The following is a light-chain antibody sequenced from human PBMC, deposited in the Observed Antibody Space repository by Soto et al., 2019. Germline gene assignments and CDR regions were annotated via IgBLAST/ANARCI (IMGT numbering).Light chain of an antibody. CDR2: AAS. CDR1: QSIRSY. CDR3: QQSYSILGT. J-gene: IGKJ1*01. Sequence: DIQMTQSPSSLSASVGDRVTITCRASQSIRSYLNWYQQKPGKAPKLLICAASSLQSGVPSRFSGSGSGTDFTLTISSLQPEDFATYYCQQSYSILGTFAQGTKVEVK. V-gene: IGKV1-39*01.